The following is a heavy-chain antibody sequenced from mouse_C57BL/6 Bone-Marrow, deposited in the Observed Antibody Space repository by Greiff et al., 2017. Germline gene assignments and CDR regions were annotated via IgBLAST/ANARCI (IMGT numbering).Heavy chain of an antibody. J-gene: IGHJ2*01. V-gene: IGHV1-52*01. CDR1: GYTFTSYW. D-gene: IGHD1-1*01. CDR2: IDPSDSET. CDR3: ASHYGSWYFDY. Sequence: QVQLQQPGAELVRPGSSVKLSCKASGYTFTSYWMHWVKQRPIQGLEWIGNIDPSDSETHYNQKFKDKATLTVDKSSSTAYMQLSSLTSEDSAVYYCASHYGSWYFDYWGQGTTLTVSS.